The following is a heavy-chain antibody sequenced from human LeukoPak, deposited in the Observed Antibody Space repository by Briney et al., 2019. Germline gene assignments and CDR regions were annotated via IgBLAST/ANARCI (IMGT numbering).Heavy chain of an antibody. CDR2: IIPILGIA. Sequence: GASVKVSCKASGGTFSSYAISWVRQAPGQGLEWMGRIIPILGIANYAQKFQGRVTITADKSTSTAYMELSSLRSEDTAVCYCARVPENYYDSSGYSDFDYWGQGTLVTVSS. CDR1: GGTFSSYA. J-gene: IGHJ4*02. V-gene: IGHV1-69*04. CDR3: ARVPENYYDSSGYSDFDY. D-gene: IGHD3-22*01.